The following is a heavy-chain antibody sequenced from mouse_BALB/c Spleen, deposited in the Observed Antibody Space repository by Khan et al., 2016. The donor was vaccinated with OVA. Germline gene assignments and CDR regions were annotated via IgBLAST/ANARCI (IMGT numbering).Heavy chain of an antibody. Sequence: QIQLVQSGPELKKPGETVKISCKASGYTFTNYGMNWVKQSPGKGLKWMGWINTNTGEPTYDEEFKGRFAFSLETSASTAYLQINNIKNEDTATYFCARSRWLLPPIDYWGQGTSVTVSS. CDR3: ARSRWLLPPIDY. J-gene: IGHJ4*01. CDR2: INTNTGEP. D-gene: IGHD2-3*01. V-gene: IGHV9-3*02. CDR1: GYTFTNYG.